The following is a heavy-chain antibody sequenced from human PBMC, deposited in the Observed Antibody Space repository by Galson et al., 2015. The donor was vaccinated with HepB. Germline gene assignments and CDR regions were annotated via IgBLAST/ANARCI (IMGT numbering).Heavy chain of an antibody. J-gene: IGHJ4*02. D-gene: IGHD3-16*01. CDR3: AKEGGEGAGDY. V-gene: IGHV3-30*18. CDR1: GFTFSSYG. Sequence: SLRLSCAASGFTFSSYGMHWVRQAPGKGLEWVAVISYDGSNKYYADSVKGRFTISRDNSKNTLYLQMSSLRAEDTAVYYCAKEGGEGAGDYWGQGTLVTVSS. CDR2: ISYDGSNK.